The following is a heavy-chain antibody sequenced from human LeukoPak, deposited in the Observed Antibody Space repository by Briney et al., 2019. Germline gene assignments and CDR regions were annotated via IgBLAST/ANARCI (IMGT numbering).Heavy chain of an antibody. V-gene: IGHV4-39*01. J-gene: IGHJ4*02. Sequence: SETLSLTCTVSGGSISSSTYYWGWIRQPPGKGPEWIGSIYYSGSTYYNPSLTSRVTISVENSKNQFSLKLSSVSAADTAVYYCARHRGILGAIVFPNWGQGTLVTVSS. D-gene: IGHD1-26*01. CDR1: GGSISSSTYY. CDR2: IYYSGST. CDR3: ARHRGILGAIVFPN.